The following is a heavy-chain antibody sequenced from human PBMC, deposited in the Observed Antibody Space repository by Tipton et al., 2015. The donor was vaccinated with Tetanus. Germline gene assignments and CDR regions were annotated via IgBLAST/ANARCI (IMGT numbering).Heavy chain of an antibody. V-gene: IGHV3-23*01. CDR1: GFTFSSYA. J-gene: IGHJ4*02. CDR3: AKDRSPGSSGYYYEDY. CDR2: ISGSGGST. Sequence: SLRLSCAASGFTFSSYAMSWVRQAPGKGLEWVSAISGSGGSTYYADSVKGRFTISRDNSKNTLYLQMNSLRAEDTAVYYCAKDRSPGSSGYYYEDYWGQGTLVTVSS. D-gene: IGHD3-22*01.